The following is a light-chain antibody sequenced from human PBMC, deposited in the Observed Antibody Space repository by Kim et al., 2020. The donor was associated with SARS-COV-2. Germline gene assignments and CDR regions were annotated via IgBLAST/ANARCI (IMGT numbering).Light chain of an antibody. J-gene: IGKJ3*01. CDR1: QSVNSY. CDR3: QHYTTWPFT. Sequence: DIQMTQSPSSLPTSVGDRVTITCRAGQSVNSYLNWYQHKPGRAPKLLIYAATILQYGVPSRFSGSGSGTDFTLTISSLQPEDFAVYYCQHYTTWPFTLGPGTKVDIK. CDR2: AAT. V-gene: IGKV1-39*01.